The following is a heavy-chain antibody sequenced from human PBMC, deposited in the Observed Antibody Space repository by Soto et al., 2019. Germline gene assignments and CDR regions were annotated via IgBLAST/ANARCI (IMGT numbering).Heavy chain of an antibody. CDR3: ARIAGIITGTFFFDS. CDR2: IFWNDDK. V-gene: IGHV2-26*01. Sequence: QVTLKESGPVLVKPTETLTLTCTVSGFSLNTARMGVSWIRQPPGKALEWLADIFWNDDKSYSTSLKRRLTISKDTSKSQVVLTMANMDPVDTATHYCARIAGIITGTFFFDSWGRGTLVTVSS. J-gene: IGHJ4*02. D-gene: IGHD1-20*01. CDR1: GFSLNTARMG.